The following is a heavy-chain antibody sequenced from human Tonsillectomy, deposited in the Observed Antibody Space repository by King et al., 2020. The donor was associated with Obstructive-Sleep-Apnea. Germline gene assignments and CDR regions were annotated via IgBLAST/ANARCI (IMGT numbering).Heavy chain of an antibody. Sequence: VQLVESGAEVKKPGASVKVSCKASGYTFTSYYMHWVRQSPGQGLEWMGIINPSGGSTSYAQKFQGRVTMTRDTSTSTVYMELSSLRSEDTAVYYCARHMPTRGVGEFPMAVQASYYYDMDVWGQGTTVTVSS. V-gene: IGHV1-46*01. CDR1: GYTFTSYY. D-gene: IGHD3-10*01. CDR3: ARHMPTRGVGEFPMAVQASYYYDMDV. J-gene: IGHJ6*02. CDR2: INPSGGST.